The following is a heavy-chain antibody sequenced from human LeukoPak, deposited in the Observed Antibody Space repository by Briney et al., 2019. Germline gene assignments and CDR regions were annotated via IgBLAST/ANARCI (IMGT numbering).Heavy chain of an antibody. CDR1: EFTFSGYW. J-gene: IGHJ4*02. D-gene: IGHD1-26*01. Sequence: GGSLRLSCAASEFTFSGYWMNWVRQAPGKGPEWVANINQDGSEKHYVDSVKGRFTISRDNAKNSLFLQMNSLRAEDTAVYYCARASGSYDYWGQGTLVTVSS. CDR2: INQDGSEK. CDR3: ARASGSYDY. V-gene: IGHV3-7*01.